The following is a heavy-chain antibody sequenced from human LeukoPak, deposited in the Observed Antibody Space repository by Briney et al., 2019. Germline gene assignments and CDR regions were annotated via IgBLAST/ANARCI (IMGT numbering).Heavy chain of an antibody. V-gene: IGHV1-69*04. CDR2: IIPILGIA. J-gene: IGHJ4*02. Sequence: SVKVSCKASGGTFSSYANSWVRQAPGQGLEWMGRIIPILGIANYAQKFQGRVTITADKSTSTAYMELSSLRSEDTAVYYCATVWFGELVYWGQGTLVTVSS. D-gene: IGHD3-10*01. CDR1: GGTFSSYA. CDR3: ATVWFGELVY.